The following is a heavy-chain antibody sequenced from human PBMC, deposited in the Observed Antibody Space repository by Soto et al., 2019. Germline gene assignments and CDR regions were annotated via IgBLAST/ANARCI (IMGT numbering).Heavy chain of an antibody. CDR2: IWYDGSNK. CDR3: ARVFVSYYFDY. D-gene: IGHD3-16*01. V-gene: IGHV3-33*01. J-gene: IGHJ4*02. CDR1: GFTFSSYG. Sequence: HPGGSLRLSCAASGFTFSSYGMHWVRQAPGKGLEWVAVIWYDGSNKYYADSVKGRFTISRDNSKNTLYLQMNSLRAEDTAVYYCARVFVSYYFDYWGQGTLVTVSS.